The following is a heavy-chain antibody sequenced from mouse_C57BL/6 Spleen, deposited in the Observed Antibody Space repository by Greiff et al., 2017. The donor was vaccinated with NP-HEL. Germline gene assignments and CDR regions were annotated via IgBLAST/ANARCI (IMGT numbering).Heavy chain of an antibody. Sequence: QVQLQQSGPELVKPGASVKISCKASGYAFSSSWMNWVKQRPGKGLEWIGRIYPGDGDTNYNGKFKGKATLTADKSSSTAYMQLSSLTSEDSAVYFCAREAVGAMDDWGQGTSVTVSS. V-gene: IGHV1-82*01. CDR2: IYPGDGDT. J-gene: IGHJ4*01. D-gene: IGHD3-3*01. CDR3: AREAVGAMDD. CDR1: GYAFSSSW.